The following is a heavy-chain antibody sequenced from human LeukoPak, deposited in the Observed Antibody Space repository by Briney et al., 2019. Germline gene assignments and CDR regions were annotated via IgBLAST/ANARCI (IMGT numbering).Heavy chain of an antibody. CDR2: FDPEDGET. CDR1: GYTLTELS. V-gene: IGHV1-24*01. J-gene: IGHJ5*02. D-gene: IGHD6-13*01. Sequence: ASVKVSCKVSGYTLTELSMHWVRQAPGKGLEWMGGFDPEDGETIYAQKFQGRVTMTEDTSTDTAYMELSRLISDDTAVYYCARVRGAAGTSSWFDPWGQGTLVTVSS. CDR3: ARVRGAAGTSSWFDP.